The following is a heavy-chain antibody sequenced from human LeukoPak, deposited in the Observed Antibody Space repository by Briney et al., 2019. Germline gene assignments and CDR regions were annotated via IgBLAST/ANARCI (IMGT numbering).Heavy chain of an antibody. Sequence: SQTLSLTCAISGDSVSSNSAAWNWIRQSPSRGLEWLGRTYYRSKWYNDYAVSVKSRITINPDTSKNQFSLQLNSVTPEDTVVYYCARDRLAAAVSLTYGMDVWGQGTTDTVSS. CDR3: ARDRLAAAVSLTYGMDV. CDR1: GDSVSSNSAA. V-gene: IGHV6-1*01. D-gene: IGHD6-13*01. CDR2: TYYRSKWYN. J-gene: IGHJ6*02.